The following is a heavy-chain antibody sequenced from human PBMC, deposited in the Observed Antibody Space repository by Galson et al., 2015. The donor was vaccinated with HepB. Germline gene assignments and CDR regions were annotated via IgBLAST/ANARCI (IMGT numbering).Heavy chain of an antibody. D-gene: IGHD6-19*01. CDR2: ISYDGSNK. J-gene: IGHJ4*02. CDR3: ARDARAVGGFNDY. V-gene: IGHV3-30*03. Sequence: SLRLSCAASGFTFSSYGMHWVRQAPGKGLEWVAVISYDGSNKYYADSVKGRFTISRDNSKNTLYLQMNSLRAEDTAVYYCARDARAVGGFNDYWGQGTLVTVSS. CDR1: GFTFSSYG.